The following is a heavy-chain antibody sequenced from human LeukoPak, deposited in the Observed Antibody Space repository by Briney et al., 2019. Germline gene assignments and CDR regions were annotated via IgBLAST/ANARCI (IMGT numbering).Heavy chain of an antibody. CDR2: INPSGGST. D-gene: IGHD6-13*01. CDR3: TRGGDSSSWYGWFDP. CDR1: GYTFTSYY. V-gene: IGHV1-46*01. J-gene: IGHJ5*02. Sequence: ASVKVSCKASGYTFTSYYMHWVRQAPGQGLEWMGIINPSGGSTSYAQKFQGRVTLTRDTSISTVYMELSRLISDDTAVYYCTRGGDSSSWYGWFDPWGQGTLVTVSS.